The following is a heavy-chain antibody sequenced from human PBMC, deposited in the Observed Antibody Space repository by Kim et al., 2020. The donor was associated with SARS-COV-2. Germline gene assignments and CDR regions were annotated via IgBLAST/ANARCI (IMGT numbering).Heavy chain of an antibody. Sequence: GGSLRLSCAASGFTFSSYAMSWVRQAPGKGLEWVSAISGSGGSTYYADSVKGRFTISRDNSKNTLYLQMNSLRAEDTAVYYCAKDGTRWGVIAARPRWFDPWGQGTLVTVSS. CDR1: GFTFSSYA. J-gene: IGHJ5*02. CDR2: ISGSGGST. CDR3: AKDGTRWGVIAARPRWFDP. D-gene: IGHD6-6*01. V-gene: IGHV3-23*01.